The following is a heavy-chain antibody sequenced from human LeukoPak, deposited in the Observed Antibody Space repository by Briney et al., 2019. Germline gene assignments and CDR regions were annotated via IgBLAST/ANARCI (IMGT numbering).Heavy chain of an antibody. CDR3: ARVPTNSYGFGQ. D-gene: IGHD5-18*01. J-gene: IGHJ4*02. V-gene: IGHV3-74*01. CDR1: GFGFRVYR. Sequence: TGGSLRLSCAASGFGFRVYRVHWVRQAPGKGLVWVAHINEDGTSASHADSVRGRFTISRDNAKNTLYLQMNSLTVEDTAVYYCARVPTNSYGFGQWGQGSLVTVSS. CDR2: INEDGTSA.